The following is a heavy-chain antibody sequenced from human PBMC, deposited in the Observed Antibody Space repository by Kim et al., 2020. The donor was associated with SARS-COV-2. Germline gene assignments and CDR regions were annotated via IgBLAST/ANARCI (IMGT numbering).Heavy chain of an antibody. V-gene: IGHV1-46*01. J-gene: IGHJ3*02. D-gene: IGHD6-6*01. CDR1: GYTFTSYY. CDR3: ARSLAAHKAFDI. Sequence: ASVKVSCKASGYTFTSYYMHWVRQAPGQGLEWMGIINPSCGRTSYAQKFQGRVTMTRDTSTSTDYMELSSLRSEDTAVYYCARSLAAHKAFDIWGQGTMVTVSS. CDR2: INPSCGRT.